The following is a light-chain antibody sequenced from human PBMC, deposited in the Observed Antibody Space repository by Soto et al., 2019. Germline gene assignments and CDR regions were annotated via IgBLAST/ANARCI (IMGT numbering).Light chain of an antibody. CDR3: QQYNNWPRK. CDR2: GAS. CDR1: QSVSSN. J-gene: IGKJ1*01. Sequence: EIVMTQSPATLSVSPRERATLSCRASQSVSSNLAWYQQKPGQAPRLLIYGASTRATGIPARFSGSGSGTEFTLTISSLQSEFFAVYSCQQYNNWPRKFGQGSKV. V-gene: IGKV3-15*01.